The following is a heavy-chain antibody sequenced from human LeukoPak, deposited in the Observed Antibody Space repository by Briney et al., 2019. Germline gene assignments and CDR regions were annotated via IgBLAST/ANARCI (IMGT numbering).Heavy chain of an antibody. Sequence: SETLSLTCTVSGGSISSYYWSWIRQPAGKGLEWIRRIYTSGSTNYNPSLKSRVTMSVDTSKNQFSLKLSSVTAADTAVYYCARGVLRFLEWLPRYYFDYWGQGTLVTVSS. D-gene: IGHD3-3*01. CDR1: GGSISSYY. CDR2: IYTSGST. V-gene: IGHV4-4*07. J-gene: IGHJ4*02. CDR3: ARGVLRFLEWLPRYYFDY.